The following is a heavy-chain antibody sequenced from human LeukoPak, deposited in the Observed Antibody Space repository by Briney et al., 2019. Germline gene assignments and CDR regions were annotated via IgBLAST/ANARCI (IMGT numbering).Heavy chain of an antibody. CDR2: IYYSGST. V-gene: IGHV4-59*08. CDR3: APSKDGYNWYYFDY. D-gene: IGHD5-24*01. J-gene: IGHJ4*02. Sequence: SETLSLTCTVSGGSISSSYWTWIRQPPGKGLEWIGYIYYSGSTNYNPSLKSRVTMSLDTSRNQFSLKLSYVTAADTEVYYCAPSKDGYNWYYFDYWGQGTLVTVSS. CDR1: GGSISSSY.